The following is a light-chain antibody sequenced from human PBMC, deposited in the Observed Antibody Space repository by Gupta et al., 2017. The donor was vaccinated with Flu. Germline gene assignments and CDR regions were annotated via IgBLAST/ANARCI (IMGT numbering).Light chain of an antibody. J-gene: IGKJ3*01. CDR2: AAS. CDR3: QHYDTWPPTVT. Sequence: ALYHLTPCQAPRLPIDAASTRATGVSARFSGSGSGTEFTLAISSLQSEDSSFYYCQHYDTWPPTVTSGPGTKVDLK. V-gene: IGKV3-15*01.